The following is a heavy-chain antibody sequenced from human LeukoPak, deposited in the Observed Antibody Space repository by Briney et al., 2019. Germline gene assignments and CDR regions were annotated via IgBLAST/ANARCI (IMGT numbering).Heavy chain of an antibody. D-gene: IGHD4-17*01. Sequence: SETLSLTCTVSGGSISSYYWSWIRQPPGKGLEWIGYIYYSGSTNYNPSLKSRVTISVDTSKNQFSLKLSSVTAADTAVYYCARDHPTESVPLWYWGQGTLVTVSP. J-gene: IGHJ4*02. CDR2: IYYSGST. CDR1: GGSISSYY. V-gene: IGHV4-59*01. CDR3: ARDHPTESVPLWY.